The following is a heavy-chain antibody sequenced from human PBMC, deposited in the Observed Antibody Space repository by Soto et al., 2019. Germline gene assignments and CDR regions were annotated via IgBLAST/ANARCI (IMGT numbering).Heavy chain of an antibody. Sequence: SQTLSLTCAISGDSVSSNSAAWNWIRQSPSRGLEWLGRTYYRSKWYNDYAVSVKSRITINPDTSKNQFSLQLNSVTPEDTAVYYCAKERAYYDSSGYPPLDAFDIWGQGTMVTVSS. J-gene: IGHJ3*02. CDR3: AKERAYYDSSGYPPLDAFDI. D-gene: IGHD3-22*01. CDR1: GDSVSSNSAA. V-gene: IGHV6-1*01. CDR2: TYYRSKWYN.